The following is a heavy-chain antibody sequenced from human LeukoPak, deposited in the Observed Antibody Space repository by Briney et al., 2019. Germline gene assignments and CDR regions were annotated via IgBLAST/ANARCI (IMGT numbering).Heavy chain of an antibody. CDR3: ARVGYCSSTSCYDWFDP. D-gene: IGHD2-2*01. Sequence: ASVKVSCKASGYTFTGYYMHWVRQAPGQGLERVGWINLNSGGTSYAQTVSGRVTMTRVTSISTAYMEPTRLRPDDTAVYYCARVGYCSSTSCYDWFDPWRQGTLVTLPT. J-gene: IGHJ5*02. CDR1: GYTFTGYY. CDR2: INLNSGGT. V-gene: IGHV1-2*02.